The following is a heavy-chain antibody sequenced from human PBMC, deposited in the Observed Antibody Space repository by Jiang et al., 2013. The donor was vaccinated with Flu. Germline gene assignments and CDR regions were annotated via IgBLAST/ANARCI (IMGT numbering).Heavy chain of an antibody. V-gene: IGHV1-2*02. CDR2: INPNRGDT. D-gene: IGHD6-19*01. J-gene: IGHJ3*01. CDR3: ARGTAVAQFGSAAEV. Sequence: VQLVESGAEVQKPGASVRVSCKVSGYSFTGYYMHWVRQAPGQGLEWMGWINPNRGDTNYAQNFQGRVTMTRDTSISTAYMELNRLRSDDTAVYYCARGTAVAQFGSAAEVWGQGTMVTVSS. CDR1: GYSFTGYY.